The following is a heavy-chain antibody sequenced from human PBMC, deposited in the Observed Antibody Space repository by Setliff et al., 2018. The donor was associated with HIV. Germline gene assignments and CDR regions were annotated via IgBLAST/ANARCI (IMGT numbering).Heavy chain of an antibody. CDR3: AKDGISGGAYPPYYFDY. CDR1: GFTFNTYA. V-gene: IGHV3-23*01. J-gene: IGHJ4*01. D-gene: IGHD2-15*01. Sequence: SLKISCAASGFTFNTYAMSWVRQAPGKGLEWVSVISGSGASTFYADSVKGRFTIARDNSKNTLYLQMNGLRVEDTAVYYCAKDGISGGAYPPYYFDYWGHGTLVTVSS. CDR2: ISGSGAST.